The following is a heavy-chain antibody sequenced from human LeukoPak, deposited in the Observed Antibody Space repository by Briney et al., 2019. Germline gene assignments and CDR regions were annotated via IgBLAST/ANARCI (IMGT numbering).Heavy chain of an antibody. D-gene: IGHD1-26*01. CDR1: GFTFSSYA. CDR3: ANFVGATPDAFDI. V-gene: IGHV3-23*01. CDR2: ISGSGGST. Sequence: GGSLRLSCAASGFTFSSYAMSWVRQAPGKGLEWVSAISGSGGSTYYADSVKGRFTISRDTSKNTLYLQMNSLRAEDTAVYYCANFVGATPDAFDIWGQGTMVTVSS. J-gene: IGHJ3*02.